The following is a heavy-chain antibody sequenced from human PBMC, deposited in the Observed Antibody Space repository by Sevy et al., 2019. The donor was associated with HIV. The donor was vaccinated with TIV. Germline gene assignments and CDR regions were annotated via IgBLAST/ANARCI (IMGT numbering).Heavy chain of an antibody. Sequence: SETLSLTCVVSGDSMTSFFYWGWIRQSPWKGMAWIGSIYHTGTTYYNPSLKSRVTISIDTSQNQFSLRLRSVTAADTAVYYCARELYSGHYGYWGQGTLVTVSS. J-gene: IGHJ4*02. CDR2: IYHTGTT. D-gene: IGHD5-12*01. CDR3: ARELYSGHYGY. CDR1: GDSMTSFFY. V-gene: IGHV4-38-2*02.